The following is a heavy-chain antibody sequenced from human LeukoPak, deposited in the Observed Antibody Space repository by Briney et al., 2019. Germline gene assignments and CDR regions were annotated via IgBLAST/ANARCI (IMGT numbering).Heavy chain of an antibody. D-gene: IGHD6-19*01. CDR3: ASLPVAVAGTSFDY. J-gene: IGHJ4*02. CDR2: IYPGDSDT. Sequence: GESLKISCKGSGYSFTNYWNGWVRQMPGKGLEWMGIIYPGDSDTRYSPSFQGLTTISADKSISTAYLQWSSLKASDTAMYYCASLPVAVAGTSFDYWGQGTLVTVSS. V-gene: IGHV5-51*01. CDR1: GYSFTNYW.